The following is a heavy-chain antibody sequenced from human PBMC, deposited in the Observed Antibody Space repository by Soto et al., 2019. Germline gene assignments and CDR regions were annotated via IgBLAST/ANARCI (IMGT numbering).Heavy chain of an antibody. V-gene: IGHV4-31*03. CDR2: IYKSGST. Sequence: QVQLQESGPGLVKPSQTLPLTCTVSGGSISSGGYFWSWIRQHPGKGLEWIGYIYKSGSTYYNPSLKSRLSISVDTSKNQFSLKVSSVTAADTAVYYCARANGGYYKTLDYWGQGILVTVSS. CDR1: GGSISSGGYF. CDR3: ARANGGYYKTLDY. D-gene: IGHD1-26*01. J-gene: IGHJ4*02.